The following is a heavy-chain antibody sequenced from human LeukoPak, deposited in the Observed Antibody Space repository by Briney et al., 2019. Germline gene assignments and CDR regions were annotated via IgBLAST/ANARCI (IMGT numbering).Heavy chain of an antibody. J-gene: IGHJ6*04. Sequence: SETLSLTCAVSGGSISSGGYSWSWIRQPPGKGLEWTGYIYHSGSTYYNPSLKSRVTISVDRSKNQFSLKLSSVTAADTAVYYCARIPRVLLWFGELSYGMDVWGKGTTVTVSS. D-gene: IGHD3-10*01. CDR2: IYHSGST. CDR3: ARIPRVLLWFGELSYGMDV. V-gene: IGHV4-30-2*01. CDR1: GGSISSGGYS.